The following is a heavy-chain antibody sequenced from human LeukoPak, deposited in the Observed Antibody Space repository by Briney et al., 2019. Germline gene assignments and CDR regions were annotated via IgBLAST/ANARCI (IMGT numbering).Heavy chain of an antibody. J-gene: IGHJ6*04. V-gene: IGHV3-53*01. CDR1: GLTVSSNY. D-gene: IGHD6-19*01. CDR3: AREFEVAGLAMDV. Sequence: PGGSLRLSCAASGLTVSSNYMSWVRLAPGKGLEWVSVIYSGGSTYYAESVKGRFTISRDNSKNTLYLQMKSLRAEDTAVYYCAREFEVAGLAMDVWGKGTTVTVSS. CDR2: IYSGGST.